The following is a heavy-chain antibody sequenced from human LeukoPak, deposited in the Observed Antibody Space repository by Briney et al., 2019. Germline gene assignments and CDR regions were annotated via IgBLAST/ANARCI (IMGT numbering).Heavy chain of an antibody. V-gene: IGHV1-18*01. CDR1: GYNFSTYG. Sequence: ASVKVSCKASGYNFSTYGISWVRQAPGQGLEWMGWISAYNGDTNYAQKVQGRLTMTTDTSTSTGYMELTSLRSDDTAVYYCARTLGGNYVEMATGVDLWGRGTLVTVS. CDR2: ISAYNGDT. J-gene: IGHJ2*01. CDR3: ARTLGGNYVEMATGVDL. D-gene: IGHD5-24*01.